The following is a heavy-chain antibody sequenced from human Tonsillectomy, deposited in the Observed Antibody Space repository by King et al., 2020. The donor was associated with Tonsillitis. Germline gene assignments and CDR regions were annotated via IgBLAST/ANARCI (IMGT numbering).Heavy chain of an antibody. CDR1: GFTFSSHS. J-gene: IGHJ5*02. CDR3: ARAELWNWFDP. Sequence: VQLVESGGGLVQPGGSLRLSCAASGFTFSSHSMNWVRQAPGKGLEWVSYISSSSSTIYYADSVKGRFTISRDNAKNSLYLQMNSLKAEDTAVYYCARAELWNWFDPWGQGTLVTVSS. D-gene: IGHD2-21*01. V-gene: IGHV3-48*01. CDR2: ISSSSSTI.